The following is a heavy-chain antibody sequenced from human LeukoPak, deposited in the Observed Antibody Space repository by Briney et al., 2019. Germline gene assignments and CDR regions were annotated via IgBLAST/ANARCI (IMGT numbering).Heavy chain of an antibody. Sequence: GEALKISFKGSGYGFTSYWISWVRQMPGKGRGWMGRIDPSESYTNYSPSFQGHVTISADKSITTAYLQWSSLKASDTAMYCCARATSYGDYVGYWGQGTLVTVSS. CDR2: IDPSESYT. CDR3: ARATSYGDYVGY. J-gene: IGHJ4*02. D-gene: IGHD4-17*01. V-gene: IGHV5-10-1*01. CDR1: GYGFTSYW.